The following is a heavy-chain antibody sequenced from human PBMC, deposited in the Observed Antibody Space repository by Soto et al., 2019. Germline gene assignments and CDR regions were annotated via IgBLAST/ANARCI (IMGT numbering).Heavy chain of an antibody. Sequence: QVQLVESGGGVVQPGRSLRLSCAASGFTFSSYGIHWVRQAPGKGLEWVAVISHDGSNTNYADSVKDRFTISRDNSKATVYLKKHSPRAEDTAVYYWAKDTYYYSCSGYYVFGSWGQGTLVTV. CDR3: AKDTYYYSCSGYYVFGS. V-gene: IGHV3-30*18. D-gene: IGHD3-22*01. CDR2: ISHDGSNT. J-gene: IGHJ4*02. CDR1: GFTFSSYG.